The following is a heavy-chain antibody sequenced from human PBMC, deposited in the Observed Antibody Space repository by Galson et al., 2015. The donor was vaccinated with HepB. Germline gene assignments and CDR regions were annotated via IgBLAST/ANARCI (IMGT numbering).Heavy chain of an antibody. D-gene: IGHD6-13*01. J-gene: IGHJ4*02. CDR3: ARDDAEAAGRPDLYY. CDR2: ISYDGSNK. V-gene: IGHV3-30-3*01. CDR1: GFTFSSYA. Sequence: SLRLSCAATGFTFSSYAMHWVRQAPGKGLEWVAVISYDGSNKYYADSVKGRFTISRDNSKNTLYLQMNRRRAEDTAVDYCARDDAEAAGRPDLYYWSQGTLVTVSS.